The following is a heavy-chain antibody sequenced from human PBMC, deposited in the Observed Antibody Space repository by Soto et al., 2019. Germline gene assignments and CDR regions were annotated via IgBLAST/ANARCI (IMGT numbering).Heavy chain of an antibody. J-gene: IGHJ4*02. CDR3: ARVTTVTTLSFDY. V-gene: IGHV1-3*01. CDR2: INAGNGNT. CDR1: GYTFTSYA. D-gene: IGHD4-17*01. Sequence: QVQLVQSGAEVKKPGASVKVSCKASGYTFTSYAMHWVRQASGQRLEWMGWINAGNGNTKYSQKFQGRVTITRDTSASTAYMELSSLRSEDTAVYYCARVTTVTTLSFDYWGQGTLVTVSS.